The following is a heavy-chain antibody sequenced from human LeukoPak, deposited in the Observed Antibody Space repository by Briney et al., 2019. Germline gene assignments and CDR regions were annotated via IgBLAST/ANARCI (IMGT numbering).Heavy chain of an antibody. CDR3: ARAQGGRDGYNYDY. D-gene: IGHD5-24*01. J-gene: IGHJ4*02. CDR1: GGSMSSYY. V-gene: IGHV4-59*01. Sequence: SETLSLTCSVSGGSMSSYYWSWIRQSPGKGLEWIGYIYHSGSTDYNSSLKSRVTISEDTSKKQFSLKLSSVTAADTAVYYCARAQGGRDGYNYDYWGQGTLVTVSS. CDR2: IYHSGST.